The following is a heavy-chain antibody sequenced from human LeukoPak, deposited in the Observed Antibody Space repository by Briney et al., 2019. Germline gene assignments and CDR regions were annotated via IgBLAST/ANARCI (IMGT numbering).Heavy chain of an antibody. D-gene: IGHD4-23*01. CDR2: IWYDGSNK. J-gene: IGHJ5*02. CDR1: GFTFSSYG. CDR3: ARDYGGNWFDP. V-gene: IGHV3-33*01. Sequence: GRSLRLSCAASGFTFSSYGMHWVRQAPGKGLEWVAVIWYDGSNKYYADSVKGRFTISRDNSKNTLYLQMNSLRAEDTAVYYCARDYGGNWFDPWGQGTLVTVYS.